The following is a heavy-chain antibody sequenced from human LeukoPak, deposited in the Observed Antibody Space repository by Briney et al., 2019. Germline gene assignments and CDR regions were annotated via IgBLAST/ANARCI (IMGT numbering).Heavy chain of an antibody. CDR1: GGSISSSSYY. D-gene: IGHD1-26*01. V-gene: IGHV4-39*01. J-gene: IGHJ4*02. CDR2: IYYSGST. Sequence: PSETLSLTCTVSGGSISSSSYYWGWIRQPPGKGLEWIGSIYYSGSTYYNPSLKSRVTISVDTSKNQFSLKLSSVTAADTAVYYRAGGYPEWELLGYYFDYWGQGTLVTVSS. CDR3: AGGYPEWELLGYYFDY.